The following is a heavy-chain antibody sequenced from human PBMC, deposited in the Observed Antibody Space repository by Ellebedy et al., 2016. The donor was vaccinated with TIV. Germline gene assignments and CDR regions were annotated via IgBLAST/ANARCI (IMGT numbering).Heavy chain of an antibody. CDR2: IEPSGGTT. Sequence: AASVKVSCKASGYTFTNYYMHWVRQAPGQGLEWMGIIEPSGGTTNYAQKFQGRVTVTRDTSTSTVYMELRSLRSEDTAVYYCAREDLLPSNSSPHYGIDVWGQGTTVTVSS. V-gene: IGHV1-46*01. CDR1: GYTFTNYY. J-gene: IGHJ6*02. CDR3: AREDLLPSNSSPHYGIDV. D-gene: IGHD6-6*01.